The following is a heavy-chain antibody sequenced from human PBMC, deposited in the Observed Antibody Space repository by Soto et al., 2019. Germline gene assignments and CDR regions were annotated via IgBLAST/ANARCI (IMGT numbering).Heavy chain of an antibody. CDR2: MNPNSGNT. D-gene: IGHD3-9*01. J-gene: IGHJ5*02. CDR1: GYTFTSYD. CDR3: ARVYYDILTGYLSWFDP. Sequence: GASVKVSCKASGYTFTSYDINWVRQATGQGLEWMGWMNPNSGNTGYAQKFQGRVTMTRNTSISTAYMELSSLRSEDTAVYYCARVYYDILTGYLSWFDPWGQGTLVTVSS. V-gene: IGHV1-8*01.